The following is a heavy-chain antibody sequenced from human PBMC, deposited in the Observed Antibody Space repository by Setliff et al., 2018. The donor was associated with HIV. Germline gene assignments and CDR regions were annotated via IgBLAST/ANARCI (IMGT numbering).Heavy chain of an antibody. CDR3: AREIVTLYTGGHYLYGIDV. D-gene: IGHD3-22*01. J-gene: IGHJ6*02. Sequence: GGSLRLSCAASGFTFSSYWMSWVRQAPGKGLEWVANIKQDGSEKYYVDSVKGRFTISRDNAKNSLYLQMNSLRAGDTAVYYCAREIVTLYTGGHYLYGIDVWGQGTAVTVSS. V-gene: IGHV3-7*01. CDR1: GFTFSSYW. CDR2: IKQDGSEK.